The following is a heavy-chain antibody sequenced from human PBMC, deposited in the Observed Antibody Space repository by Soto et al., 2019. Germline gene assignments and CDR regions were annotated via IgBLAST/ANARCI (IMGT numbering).Heavy chain of an antibody. CDR2: TYYRSKWYN. CDR3: ARDPDSSGWYPGAFDI. D-gene: IGHD6-19*01. CDR1: GDSVSSNSAA. V-gene: IGHV6-1*01. J-gene: IGHJ3*02. Sequence: KQSQTLSLTCAISGDSVSSNSAAWNWIRQSPSRGLEWLGRTYYRSKWYNDYAVSVKSRITINPDTSKNQFSLQLNSVTPEDTAVYYCARDPDSSGWYPGAFDIWGQGTMVTVSS.